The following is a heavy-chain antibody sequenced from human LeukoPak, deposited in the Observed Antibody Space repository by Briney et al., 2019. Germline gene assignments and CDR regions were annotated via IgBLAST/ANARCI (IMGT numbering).Heavy chain of an antibody. CDR3: ARGGYNSKFDN. J-gene: IGHJ4*02. D-gene: IGHD5-24*01. V-gene: IGHV1-46*01. CDR1: GYTFTSYY. CDR2: INPSDGDT. Sequence: ASVKVSCKASGYTFTSYYMHWPRQAPGQGLECMGIINPSDGDTNYAQRFQGRVTTTRDTSTSTVYMELSSLRSEDTAVYYCARGGYNSKFDNWGQGTLVTVSS.